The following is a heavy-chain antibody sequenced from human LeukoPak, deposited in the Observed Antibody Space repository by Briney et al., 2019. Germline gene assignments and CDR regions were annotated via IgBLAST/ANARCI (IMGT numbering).Heavy chain of an antibody. D-gene: IGHD6-13*01. Sequence: KPSETLSLTCDVSGYSISSGYYWGWMRQPPGKGLEWIGSIYHSGSTYYNPSLESRVTILVDTSKNQFSLKLSSVTAADTAVYYCARGGIAAAGTPVDYWGQGTLVTVSS. V-gene: IGHV4-38-2*01. CDR2: IYHSGST. J-gene: IGHJ4*02. CDR1: GYSISSGYY. CDR3: ARGGIAAAGTPVDY.